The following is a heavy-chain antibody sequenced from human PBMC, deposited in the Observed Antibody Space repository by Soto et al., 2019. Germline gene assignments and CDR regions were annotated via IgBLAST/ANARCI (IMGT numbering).Heavy chain of an antibody. CDR1: GGSISTGGYY. J-gene: IGHJ3*02. D-gene: IGHD4-17*01. Sequence: QVQLQESGPGLVKPSQTLSLTCTVSGGSISTGGYYWSWIRQHPGRGLEWIGYIYHSGRTFSNPSLQSRVAISIDTSENHFSLRLSSATAADTAVYYCARVRWERDDAFDIWGHGTMVSVSS. V-gene: IGHV4-31*03. CDR2: IYHSGRT. CDR3: ARVRWERDDAFDI.